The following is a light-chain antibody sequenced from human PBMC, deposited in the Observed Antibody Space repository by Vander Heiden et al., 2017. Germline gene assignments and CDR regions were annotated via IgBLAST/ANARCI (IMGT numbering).Light chain of an antibody. J-gene: IGLJ2*01. V-gene: IGLV2-23*01. CDR3: CSYAGSSTLV. Sequence: QSALTQPASVSGSPGQSINISCTGTSSDVGSYNLVSWYQQHPGKAPKLMIYEGSKRPSAVSNRFSGSKSGNTASLTISGLQAEDEADYYCCSYAGSSTLVFGGGTKLTVL. CDR1: SSDVGSYNL. CDR2: EGS.